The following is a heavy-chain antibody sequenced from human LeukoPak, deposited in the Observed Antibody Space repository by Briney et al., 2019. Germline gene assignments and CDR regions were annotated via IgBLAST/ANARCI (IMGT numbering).Heavy chain of an antibody. V-gene: IGHV3-74*01. CDR1: GFTFSSYA. CDR2: IKSDKSNT. D-gene: IGHD2-15*01. Sequence: PGGSLRLSCAASGFTFSSYAMSWVRQAPGKGLVWVSRIKSDKSNTDYADSVKGRFTISRDNAKNTLYLEMNSLRAEDTAVYYCARGAVVVAAKTTPFDSWGQGTLVTVSS. J-gene: IGHJ4*02. CDR3: ARGAVVVAAKTTPFDS.